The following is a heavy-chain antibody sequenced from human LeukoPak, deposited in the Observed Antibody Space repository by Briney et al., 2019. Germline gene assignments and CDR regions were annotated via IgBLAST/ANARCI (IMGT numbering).Heavy chain of an antibody. CDR1: GYTFTGYY. V-gene: IGHV1-2*02. J-gene: IGHJ5*02. CDR2: INPNSGGT. Sequence: ASVKVSCKASGYTFTGYYMHWVRQAPGQGLEWMGWINPNSGGTNYAQKFQGRVTMTRDTSISTAYMELSRLRSDDTAVYYCAREESYCSSTSCYGNWFDPWGQGTLVTVSS. CDR3: AREESYCSSTSCYGNWFDP. D-gene: IGHD2-2*01.